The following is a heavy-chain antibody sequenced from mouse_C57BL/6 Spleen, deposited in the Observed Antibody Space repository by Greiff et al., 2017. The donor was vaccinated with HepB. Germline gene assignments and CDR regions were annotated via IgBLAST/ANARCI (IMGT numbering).Heavy chain of an antibody. Sequence: QVQLQQPGAELVRPGSSVKLSCKASGYTFTSYWMHWVKQRPIQGLEWIGNIDPSDSETHYNQKFKDKATLTVDKSSSTAYMQLSSLTSEDSAVYYCARGGLDWYFDVWGTGTTVTVSS. J-gene: IGHJ1*03. D-gene: IGHD2-4*01. CDR1: GYTFTSYW. CDR3: ARGGLDWYFDV. CDR2: IDPSDSET. V-gene: IGHV1-52*01.